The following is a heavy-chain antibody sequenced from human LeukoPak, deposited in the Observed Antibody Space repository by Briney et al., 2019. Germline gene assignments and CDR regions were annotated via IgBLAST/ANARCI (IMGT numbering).Heavy chain of an antibody. D-gene: IGHD3-22*01. CDR1: GFTFSDRY. J-gene: IGHJ4*02. Sequence: GGSLRLSCAASGFTFSDRYMDWVRQAPGKGLAWVGRIRVKANSYATEYAASVKGRFTISRDDSNNELYLQMNSLKTEDTAVYYCARNYHGSVYYYFDYWGQGTLGTVSS. CDR3: ARNYHGSVYYYFDY. CDR2: IRVKANSYAT. V-gene: IGHV3-72*01.